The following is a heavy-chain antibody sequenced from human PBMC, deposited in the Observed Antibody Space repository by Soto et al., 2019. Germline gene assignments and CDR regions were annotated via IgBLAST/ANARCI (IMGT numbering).Heavy chain of an antibody. CDR3: ARGGGGYDFDY. V-gene: IGHV3-30-3*01. D-gene: IGHD5-12*01. J-gene: IGHJ4*02. CDR2: ISYDGSNK. CDR1: GFTFCSYA. Sequence: QVQLVESGGGVVQPGRSLRLSCAASGFTFCSYAMHWVRQAPGKGLEWVAVISYDGSNKYYADSVKGRFTISRDNSKNTLYLQMNSLRAEDTAVYYCARGGGGYDFDYWGQGTLVTVSS.